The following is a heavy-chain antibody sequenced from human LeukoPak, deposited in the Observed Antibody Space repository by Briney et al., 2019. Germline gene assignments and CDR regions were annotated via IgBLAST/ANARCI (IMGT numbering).Heavy chain of an antibody. CDR2: IYTSGST. D-gene: IGHD3-22*01. V-gene: IGHV4-61*02. CDR1: GGSISGANYY. Sequence: SETLSLTCTVSGGSISGANYYWSWIRQPAGKGLEWIGRIYTSGSTNYNPSLKSRVTISVDTSKNQFSLKLSSVTAADTAVYYCARAGAYDSSGYLENFDYWGQGTLVTVSS. J-gene: IGHJ4*02. CDR3: ARAGAYDSSGYLENFDY.